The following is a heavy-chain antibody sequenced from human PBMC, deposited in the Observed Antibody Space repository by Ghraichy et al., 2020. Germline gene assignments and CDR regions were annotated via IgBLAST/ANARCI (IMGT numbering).Heavy chain of an antibody. Sequence: SETLSLTCAISGVSVSSNSAAWNWIRQSPSRGLEWLGKTYYRSKWYNDYAVSVKSRITINPDTSKNQFSLRLNSVTPEDMAVYYCARDWGGSWVFDYWGQGTLVTVSS. CDR1: GVSVSSNSAA. J-gene: IGHJ4*02. CDR2: TYYRSKWYN. V-gene: IGHV6-1*01. CDR3: ARDWGGSWVFDY. D-gene: IGHD6-13*01.